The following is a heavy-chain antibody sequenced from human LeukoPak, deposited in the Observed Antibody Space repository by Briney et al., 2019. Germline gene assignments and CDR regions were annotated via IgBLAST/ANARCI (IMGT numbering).Heavy chain of an antibody. J-gene: IGHJ4*02. CDR2: IYKSGST. CDR1: GGSISSYY. V-gene: IGHV4-59*01. CDR3: ARERAEDTAMVPAQFDY. Sequence: PSETLSLTCTVSGGSISSYYWSWIRQPPGKGLEWIGYIYKSGSTNYSPSLKSRVTISVDTSKNQFSLKLSSVTAADTAVYYCARERAEDTAMVPAQFDYWGQGTLVTVSS. D-gene: IGHD5-18*01.